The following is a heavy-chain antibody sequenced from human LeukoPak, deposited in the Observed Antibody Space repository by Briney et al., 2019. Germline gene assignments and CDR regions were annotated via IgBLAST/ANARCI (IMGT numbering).Heavy chain of an antibody. CDR2: IYHSGST. V-gene: IGHV4-30-2*01. CDR1: GGSISSGGYS. J-gene: IGHJ5*02. D-gene: IGHD6-13*01. CDR3: ARYSSSWYWFDP. Sequence: SETLSLTCAVSGGSISSGGYSWSWIRQPPGKGLEWIGYIYHSGSTSYNPSLKSRVTISVDRSKNQFSLKLSSVTAADTAVYYCARYSSSWYWFDPWGQGTLVTVSS.